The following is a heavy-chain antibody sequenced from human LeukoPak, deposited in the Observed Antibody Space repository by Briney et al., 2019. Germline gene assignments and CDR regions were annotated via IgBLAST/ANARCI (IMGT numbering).Heavy chain of an antibody. V-gene: IGHV4-59*12. D-gene: IGHD3-10*01. CDR2: IYYSGGT. Sequence: SETLSLTCTVSGGSISSYYWSWIRQPPGKGLEWIGYIYYSGGTNYKSSLKSRVTISVDTSKNQFSLKLSSVTAADTAVYYCAREGYGSGRFDYWGQGTLVTVSS. CDR3: AREGYGSGRFDY. CDR1: GGSISSYY. J-gene: IGHJ4*02.